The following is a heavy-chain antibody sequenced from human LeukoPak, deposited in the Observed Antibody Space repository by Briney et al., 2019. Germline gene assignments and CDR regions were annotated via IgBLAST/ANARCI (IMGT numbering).Heavy chain of an antibody. D-gene: IGHD5-24*01. CDR3: ARGRWSDY. CDR1: GFTFSTYW. Sequence: GGSLRLSCAASGFTFSTYWMTWVRQAPGKGLEWVANIKEDGTEKNYVDSVKGRFTISRDNVKKSLYLEMNSLRVEDTAVYYCARGRWSDYWGQGTQVTVSS. CDR2: IKEDGTEK. V-gene: IGHV3-7*01. J-gene: IGHJ4*02.